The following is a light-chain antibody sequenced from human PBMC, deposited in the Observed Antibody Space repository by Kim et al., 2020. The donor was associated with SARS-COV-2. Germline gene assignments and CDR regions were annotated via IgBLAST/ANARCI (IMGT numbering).Light chain of an antibody. CDR3: QQYKDWPRNT. J-gene: IGKJ2*01. Sequence: VSRGDKATLSCRASQSVYYNLAWYQQRPGLPPKLLIYCAITSATDVPARFSGSGSGTEFTLTISSLQSEDSAVYYCQQYKDWPRNTFGQGTKLEI. V-gene: IGKV3-15*01. CDR1: QSVYYN. CDR2: CAI.